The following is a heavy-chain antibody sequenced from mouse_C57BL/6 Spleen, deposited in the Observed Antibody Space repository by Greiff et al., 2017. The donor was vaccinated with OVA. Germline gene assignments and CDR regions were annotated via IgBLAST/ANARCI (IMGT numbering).Heavy chain of an antibody. Sequence: QVTLKVSGPGILQSSQTLSLTCSFSGFSLSTSGMGVSWIRQPSGKGLEWLAHIYWDDDKRYNPSLKSRLTISKDTTRNQVFLKITSVDTADTATYYCARRDYYDYAMDYWGQGTSVTVSS. CDR1: GFSLSTSGMG. J-gene: IGHJ4*01. CDR2: IYWDDDK. D-gene: IGHD2-4*01. CDR3: ARRDYYDYAMDY. V-gene: IGHV8-12*01.